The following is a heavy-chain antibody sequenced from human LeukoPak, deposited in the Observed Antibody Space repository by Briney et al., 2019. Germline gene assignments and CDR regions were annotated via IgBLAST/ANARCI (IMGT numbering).Heavy chain of an antibody. CDR3: ARDGDYLPPYYYYYYYMDV. V-gene: IGHV1-18*01. CDR2: ISAYNGNT. J-gene: IGHJ6*03. CDR1: GYTFTSYG. D-gene: IGHD4-11*01. Sequence: ASVKVSCKASGYTFTSYGISWVRQAPGQGLEWMGWISAYNGNTNYAQKLQGRVTMTTDTSTSTAYMELRSLRSDDTAVYYCARDGDYLPPYYYYYYYMDVWGKGTPVTVSS.